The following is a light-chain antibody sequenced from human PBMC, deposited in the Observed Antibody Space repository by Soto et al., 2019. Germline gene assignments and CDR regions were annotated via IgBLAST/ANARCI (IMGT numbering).Light chain of an antibody. CDR1: SSDVGDYPY. CDR3: DSYSATNTLV. CDR2: EVT. Sequence: QSALTQPASVSGSPGQSITISCTGTSSDVGDYPYVSWYQQHPGKVPKLIIYEVTNRPSAVTSRFSGSKSENTASLTISGLHAEDEAYYYCDSYSATNTLVFGSGTKVTVL. J-gene: IGLJ1*01. V-gene: IGLV2-14*01.